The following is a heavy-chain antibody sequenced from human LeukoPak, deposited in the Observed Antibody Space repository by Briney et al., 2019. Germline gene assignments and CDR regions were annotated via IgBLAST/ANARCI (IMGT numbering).Heavy chain of an antibody. CDR3: ARDLGNGWLNAYYFDY. Sequence: NPGGSLRLSCAASGFTFSSYSMNWVRQAPGKGLEWVSSISSSSSYIYYADSVKGRFTISRDNAKNSLYLQMNSLRAEDTAVYYCARDLGNGWLNAYYFDYWGQGTLVTVSS. CDR1: GFTFSSYS. D-gene: IGHD6-19*01. J-gene: IGHJ4*02. V-gene: IGHV3-21*01. CDR2: ISSSSSYI.